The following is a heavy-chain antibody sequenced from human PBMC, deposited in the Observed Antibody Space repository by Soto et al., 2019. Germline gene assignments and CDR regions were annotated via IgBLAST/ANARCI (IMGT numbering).Heavy chain of an antibody. CDR1: GDSVSSNSAA. D-gene: IGHD3-22*01. V-gene: IGHV6-1*01. Sequence: PSQTLSLTCAISGDSVSSNSAAWNWIRQSPSRGLEWLGRTYYRSKWYNDYAVSVKSRITINPDTSKNQFSLQLNSVTPEDTAVYYXARGYYDSSRYLGACDIWGQGTIVTVSS. CDR3: ARGYYDSSRYLGACDI. CDR2: TYYRSKWYN. J-gene: IGHJ3*02.